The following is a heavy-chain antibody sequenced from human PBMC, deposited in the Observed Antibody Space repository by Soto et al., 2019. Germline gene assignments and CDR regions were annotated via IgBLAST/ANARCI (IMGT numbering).Heavy chain of an antibody. Sequence: GGSLRLSCAASGFPFSNYPMNWVRQVPGKGLEWVSGISGSGISTFYADSVKGRFTISRDNSKNTVYLQMNRLRAEDTALYYCVKLPVTTASYYYFGMDVWGQGTTVTVSS. CDR2: ISGSGIST. J-gene: IGHJ6*02. V-gene: IGHV3-23*01. CDR1: GFPFSNYP. D-gene: IGHD4-4*01. CDR3: VKLPVTTASYYYFGMDV.